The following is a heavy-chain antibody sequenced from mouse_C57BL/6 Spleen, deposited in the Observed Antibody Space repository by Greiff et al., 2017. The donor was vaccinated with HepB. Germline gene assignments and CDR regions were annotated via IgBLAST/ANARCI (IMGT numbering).Heavy chain of an antibody. D-gene: IGHD1-1*01. Sequence: EVKLQESGGGLVKPGGSLKLSCAASGFTFSSYAMSWVRQTPEKRLEWVATISDGGSYTYYPDNVKGRFTISRDNAKNNLYLQMSHLKSEDTAMYYCARVLYYYGSRYYYAMDYWGQGTSVTVSS. CDR1: GFTFSSYA. CDR3: ARVLYYYGSRYYYAMDY. CDR2: ISDGGSYT. V-gene: IGHV5-4*03. J-gene: IGHJ4*01.